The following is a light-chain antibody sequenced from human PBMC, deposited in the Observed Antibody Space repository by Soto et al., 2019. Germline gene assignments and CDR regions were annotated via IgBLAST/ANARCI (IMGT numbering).Light chain of an antibody. CDR2: GTS. CDR3: QQYGSSPIT. V-gene: IGKV3-20*01. CDR1: QSVSSSY. Sequence: ENVLTQSPGTLSLSPGKRATLSCRASQSVSSSYLAWYHQKPGQAPRLLIHGTSSRATGIPDRFSGSGSGTDFILTITRLEPDDFAVYYCQQYGSSPITFGQGTRLEIK. J-gene: IGKJ5*01.